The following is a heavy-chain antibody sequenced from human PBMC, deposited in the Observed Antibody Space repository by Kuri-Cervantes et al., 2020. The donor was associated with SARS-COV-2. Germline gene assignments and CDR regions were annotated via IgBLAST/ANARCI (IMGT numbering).Heavy chain of an antibody. CDR1: GFTFSSYA. D-gene: IGHD3-10*01. CDR2: IYYSGST. J-gene: IGHJ3*02. CDR3: ARETGSLAFDI. V-gene: IGHV4-39*02. Sequence: GSLRLSCAASGFTFSSYAMSWVRQAPGKGLEWIGSIYYSGSTYYNPSLKSRVTISVDTSKNQFSLKLSSVTAADTAVYYCARETGSLAFDIWGQGTMVTVSS.